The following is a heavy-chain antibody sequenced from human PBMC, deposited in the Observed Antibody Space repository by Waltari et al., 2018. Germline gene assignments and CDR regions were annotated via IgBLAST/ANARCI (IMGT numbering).Heavy chain of an antibody. CDR1: GDSISSGYY. J-gene: IGHJ3*02. V-gene: IGHV4-38-2*01. D-gene: IGHD3-22*01. CDR3: ARTYDSSPNNRGSGAFDI. Sequence: QVQLQESGPGLVKPSATLSLTCAVSGDSISSGYYWGWTRPPPGKGLEWIGSIYHSGSTYYNPSLKSRVTISVDTSKNQFSLKLSSVTAADTAVYYCARTYDSSPNNRGSGAFDIWGQGTMVTVSS. CDR2: IYHSGST.